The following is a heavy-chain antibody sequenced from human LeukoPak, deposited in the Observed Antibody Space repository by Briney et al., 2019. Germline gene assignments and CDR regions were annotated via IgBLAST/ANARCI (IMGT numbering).Heavy chain of an antibody. CDR3: ARHDSSSGWYPYYFDY. Sequence: SETLSLTCTVSGGSISSYYWSWIRQPPGKGLEWIGYIYYSGSTNYNPSLKSRVTISVDTSKNQFSLKLSSVTAADTAVYYCARHDSSSGWYPYYFDYWGQGTLVTVSS. J-gene: IGHJ4*02. D-gene: IGHD6-19*01. CDR2: IYYSGST. V-gene: IGHV4-59*08. CDR1: GGSISSYY.